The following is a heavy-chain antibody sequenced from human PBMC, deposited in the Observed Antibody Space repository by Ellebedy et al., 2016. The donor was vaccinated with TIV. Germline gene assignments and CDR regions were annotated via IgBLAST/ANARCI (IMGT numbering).Heavy chain of an antibody. CDR3: AREALRGYLFDY. D-gene: IGHD5-12*01. CDR1: GFTFSDYY. CDR2: ISSSGSTI. V-gene: IGHV3-11*04. J-gene: IGHJ4*02. Sequence: GESLKISXAASGFTFSDYYMSWIRQAPGKGLEWVSYISSSGSTIYYADSVKGRFTISRDNAKNSLYLQMNSLRAEDTAVYYCAREALRGYLFDYWGQGTLVTVSS.